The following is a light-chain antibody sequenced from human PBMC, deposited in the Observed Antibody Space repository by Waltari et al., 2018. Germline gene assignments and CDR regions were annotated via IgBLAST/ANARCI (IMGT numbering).Light chain of an antibody. CDR1: QGINTY. CDR2: AAS. Sequence: DIQMTQSPSSLSASVGDRVTITCRASQGINTYLAWYQQKPGKVPKLLIYAASTLQAGVPSRFSGSGSGTDFTLTISSLQPEDVATYFCQKYNSPPGTFGQGTKVEIK. J-gene: IGKJ1*01. V-gene: IGKV1-27*01. CDR3: QKYNSPPGT.